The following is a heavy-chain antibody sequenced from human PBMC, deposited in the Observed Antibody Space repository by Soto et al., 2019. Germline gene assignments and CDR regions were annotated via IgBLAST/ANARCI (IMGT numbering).Heavy chain of an antibody. CDR3: AKVGSERYSGQHSDY. V-gene: IGHV3-23*01. Sequence: EVQLLESGGGLVQPGGSLRLSCAASGFTFSNYAMNWVCQAPGKGLEWVSTISSSSGSTYYADSVKGRFTISRDNSKNFRYLQMNSLRGDDTAVYYCAKVGSERYSGQHSDYWGQGTLVTISS. CDR1: GFTFSNYA. D-gene: IGHD5-12*01. J-gene: IGHJ4*02. CDR2: ISSSSGST.